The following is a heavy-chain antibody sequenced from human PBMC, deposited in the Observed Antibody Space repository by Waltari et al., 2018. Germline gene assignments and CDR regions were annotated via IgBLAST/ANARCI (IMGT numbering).Heavy chain of an antibody. Sequence: QVQLVESGGGVVQPGGSLRLSCAASGFTFSSYGMHWVRQAPGKGLEWVAFIRYDGSKKYYADSVKGRFTISRDNSKNTLYLQMNSLRAEDTAVYYCAKDEKDYDFWSGYYFDYWGQGTLVTVSS. J-gene: IGHJ4*02. CDR3: AKDEKDYDFWSGYYFDY. CDR1: GFTFSSYG. V-gene: IGHV3-30*02. D-gene: IGHD3-3*01. CDR2: IRYDGSKK.